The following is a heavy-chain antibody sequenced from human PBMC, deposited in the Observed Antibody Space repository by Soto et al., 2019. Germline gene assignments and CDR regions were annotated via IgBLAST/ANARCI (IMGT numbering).Heavy chain of an antibody. CDR1: VFTFLNYG. J-gene: IGHJ4*02. V-gene: IGHV3-30*18. CDR3: AKGGHYDTRGSTQNFDY. Sequence: GGSLRLSGGASVFTFLNYGMHWVRQSPGKGLEWVALISYDGSNKYYAESVKGRITISRDNYKNTLSLQMDSLRAEDTAVYYCAKGGHYDTRGSTQNFDYWGQGNLVTVSS. CDR2: ISYDGSNK. D-gene: IGHD3-22*01.